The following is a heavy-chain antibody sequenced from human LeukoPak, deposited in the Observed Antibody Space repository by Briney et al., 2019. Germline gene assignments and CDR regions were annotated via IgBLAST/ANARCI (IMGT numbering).Heavy chain of an antibody. Sequence: HGESLKISCKGSGYSFTSYWIGWVRQMPGKGLEWMGIIYPGDSDTRYSPSFQGQVTISADKSISTAYLQWSSLKASDTAMCYCARHPRPYYYDSSGYYYRGSGYGMDVWGQGTTVTVSS. CDR2: IYPGDSDT. CDR3: ARHPRPYYYDSSGYYYRGSGYGMDV. CDR1: GYSFTSYW. V-gene: IGHV5-51*01. J-gene: IGHJ6*02. D-gene: IGHD3-22*01.